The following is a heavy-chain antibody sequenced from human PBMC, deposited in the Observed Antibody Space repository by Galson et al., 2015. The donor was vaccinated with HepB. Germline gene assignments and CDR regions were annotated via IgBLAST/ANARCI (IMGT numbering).Heavy chain of an antibody. CDR2: ISYDGSNK. CDR1: GFTFSSYA. Sequence: SLRLSCAASGFTFSSYAMHWVRQAPGKGLEWVAVISYDGSNKYYADSVKGRFTISRDNSKNTLYLQMNSLRAEDTAVYYCASLDNLKGWGYWGQGTLVTVSS. D-gene: IGHD1-14*01. J-gene: IGHJ4*02. CDR3: ASLDNLKGWGY. V-gene: IGHV3-30*04.